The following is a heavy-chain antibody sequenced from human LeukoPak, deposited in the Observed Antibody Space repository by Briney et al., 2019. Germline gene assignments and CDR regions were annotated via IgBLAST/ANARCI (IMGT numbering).Heavy chain of an antibody. CDR3: ARGGSSGWYPVGY. D-gene: IGHD6-19*01. J-gene: IGHJ4*02. Sequence: ASVKVSCKASGYTFTGYYMHWVRQAPGQGLEWLGWINPNSGGTNYAQKFQGWVTMTRDTSISTAYMELSRLRSDDTAVYYCARGGSSGWYPVGYWGQGTLVTVSS. V-gene: IGHV1-2*04. CDR2: INPNSGGT. CDR1: GYTFTGYY.